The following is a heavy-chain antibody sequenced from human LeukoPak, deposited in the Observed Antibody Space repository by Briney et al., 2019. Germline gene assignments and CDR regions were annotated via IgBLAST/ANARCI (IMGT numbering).Heavy chain of an antibody. V-gene: IGHV2-5*01. CDR2: IYWNDDK. D-gene: IGHD3-22*01. CDR1: GFSLSTSGVG. Sequence: KGSGPTLVNPTQTLTLTCTFSGFSLSTSGVGVGWIRQPPGKALEWLALIYWNDDKRYSPSLKSRLTITKDTSKNQVVLTMTNMDPVDTATYYCAHRRSYGSGYYYGGAFDYWGQGTLVTVSS. J-gene: IGHJ4*02. CDR3: AHRRSYGSGYYYGGAFDY.